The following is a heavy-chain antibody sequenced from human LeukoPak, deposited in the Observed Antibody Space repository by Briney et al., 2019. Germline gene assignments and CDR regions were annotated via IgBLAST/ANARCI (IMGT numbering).Heavy chain of an antibody. V-gene: IGHV1-24*01. D-gene: IGHD4-17*01. CDR1: GYTLTEVS. Sequence: ASVKVSCKVSGYTLTEVSMHWVRQAPGKGLEWMGGFAPGDGETIYAQNFQGRLIVTEDTSTDTAYMELSSLRSEDTAVYYCATEIVGYGDVNYFDCWGQGTLVTVSS. CDR3: ATEIVGYGDVNYFDC. J-gene: IGHJ4*02. CDR2: FAPGDGET.